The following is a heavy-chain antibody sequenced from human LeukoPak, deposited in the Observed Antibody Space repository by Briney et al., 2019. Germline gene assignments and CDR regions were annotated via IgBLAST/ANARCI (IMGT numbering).Heavy chain of an antibody. D-gene: IGHD5-12*01. Sequence: SVKVSCKTSGFTFSSSVMHWVRQARGQRLEWIGWIVVGSGNTNYAQKFQDRVTVTRDVSTNTAYMELNSLRSEDTAIYYCAADPRDEIVLVAWGQGTMVTVSS. J-gene: IGHJ3*01. CDR2: IVVGSGNT. CDR1: GFTFSSSV. CDR3: AADPRDEIVLVA. V-gene: IGHV1-58*02.